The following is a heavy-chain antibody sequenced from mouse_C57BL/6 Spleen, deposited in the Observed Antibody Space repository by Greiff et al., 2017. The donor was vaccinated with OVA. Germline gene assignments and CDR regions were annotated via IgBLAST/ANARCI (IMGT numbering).Heavy chain of an antibody. Sequence: EVKLMESGGGLVKPGGSLKLSCAASGFTFSSYAMSWVRQTPEKRLEWVATISDGGSYTYYPDNVKGRFTISRDNAKNNLYLQMSHLKSEDTAMYYCAREGIYYDYFDYWGQGTTLTVSS. CDR1: GFTFSSYA. V-gene: IGHV5-4*01. J-gene: IGHJ2*01. CDR3: AREGIYYDYFDY. D-gene: IGHD2-4*01. CDR2: ISDGGSYT.